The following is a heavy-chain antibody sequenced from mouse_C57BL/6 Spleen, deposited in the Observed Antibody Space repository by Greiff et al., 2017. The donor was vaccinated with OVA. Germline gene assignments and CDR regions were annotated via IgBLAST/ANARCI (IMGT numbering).Heavy chain of an antibody. CDR1: GYTFTSYW. J-gene: IGHJ4*01. V-gene: IGHV1-64*01. CDR3: ARWDYGSSYDYAMDY. D-gene: IGHD1-1*01. CDR2: IHPKSGST. Sequence: QVQLQQPGAELVKPGASVKLSCKASGYTFTSYWMHWVKQRPGQGLEWIGMIHPKSGSTNYNEKFKSKATLTVDKSSSTAYMQLNSLTSEDSAVYYCARWDYGSSYDYAMDYWGQGTSVTVSS.